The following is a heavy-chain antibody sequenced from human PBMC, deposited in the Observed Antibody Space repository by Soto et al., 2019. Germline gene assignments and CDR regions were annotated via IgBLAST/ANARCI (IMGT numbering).Heavy chain of an antibody. J-gene: IGHJ6*02. V-gene: IGHV1-2*04. CDR3: ATSPSTSETLHYYSLDV. Sequence: ASVKVSCKASGYTFTAYYMHWVRQAPGQGLEWMGWINPNSGGTIYAQKFQGWVTMTRDTSISTAYMELSRLRSDDMAVYYCATSPSTSETLHYYSLDVWGQGPRSPSP. CDR1: GYTFTAYY. CDR2: INPNSGGT. D-gene: IGHD6-6*01.